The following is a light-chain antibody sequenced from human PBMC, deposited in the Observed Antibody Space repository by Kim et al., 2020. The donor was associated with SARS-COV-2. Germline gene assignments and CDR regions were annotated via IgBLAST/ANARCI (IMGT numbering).Light chain of an antibody. J-gene: IGKJ4*01. CDR2: AAS. CDR3: QKYNSAPLT. Sequence: GDRVPITCRACQGISNFLAWYQQKAGKNPTLLIYAASTLQSGVPSRFSGSGSETDFTLTISSFQPEDVATYYCQKYNSAPLTFGGGTRVDI. CDR1: QGISNF. V-gene: IGKV1-27*01.